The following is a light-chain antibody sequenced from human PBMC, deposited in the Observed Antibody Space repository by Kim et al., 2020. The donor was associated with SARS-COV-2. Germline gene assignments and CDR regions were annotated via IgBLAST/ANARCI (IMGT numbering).Light chain of an antibody. CDR3: QVWDSSTWV. V-gene: IGLV3-9*01. CDR1: NMGRKN. CDR2: RDS. Sequence: SVARGHTARITCGGNNMGRKNVHWYQQKPGQAPVLVIYRDSNRPSGIPERFSGSNSGNTATLTISRAQAGDEADYYCQVWDSSTWVFGGGTQLTVL. J-gene: IGLJ3*02.